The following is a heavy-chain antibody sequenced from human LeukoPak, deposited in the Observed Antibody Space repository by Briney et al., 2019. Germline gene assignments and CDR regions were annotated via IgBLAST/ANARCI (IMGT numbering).Heavy chain of an antibody. V-gene: IGHV4-34*01. CDR2: INHSGST. CDR3: AGGRGGYNYYY. CDR1: GGSFSGYY. D-gene: IGHD5-12*01. Sequence: PSETLSLTCAVYGGSFSGYYWSWIRQPPGKGLEWIGEINHSGSTNYNPSLKSRVTISVDTSKNQFSLKLSSVTAADTAVYYCAGGRGGYNYYYWGQGTLVTVSS. J-gene: IGHJ4*02.